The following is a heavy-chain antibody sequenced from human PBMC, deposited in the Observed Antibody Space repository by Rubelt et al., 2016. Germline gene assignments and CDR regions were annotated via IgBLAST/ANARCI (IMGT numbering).Heavy chain of an antibody. CDR1: GFTFSSYS. CDR3: ARAETHYYYYGMDV. CDR2: ISSSSSTI. V-gene: IGHV3-48*01. Sequence: EVQLVESGGGLVQPGGSLRLSCAASGFTFSSYSMNWVRQAPGKGLEWVSYISSSSSTIYYADSVKGRFTISRHNSKNTLYLQRNSLRAEDTAVYYCARAETHYYYYGMDVWGQGTTVTVSS. J-gene: IGHJ6*02.